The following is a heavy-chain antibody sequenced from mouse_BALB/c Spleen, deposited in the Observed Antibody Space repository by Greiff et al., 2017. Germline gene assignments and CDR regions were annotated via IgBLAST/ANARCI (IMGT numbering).Heavy chain of an antibody. J-gene: IGHJ1*01. Sequence: QVQLQQSGAELARPGASVKMSCKASGYTFTSYTMHWAKQRPGQGLEWIGYINPSSGYTNYNQKFKDKATLTADKSSSTAYMQLSSLTSEDSAVYYCASPTMITTGYFDVWGAGTTVTVSS. CDR2: INPSSGYT. CDR1: GYTFTSYT. D-gene: IGHD2-4*01. V-gene: IGHV1-4*01. CDR3: ASPTMITTGYFDV.